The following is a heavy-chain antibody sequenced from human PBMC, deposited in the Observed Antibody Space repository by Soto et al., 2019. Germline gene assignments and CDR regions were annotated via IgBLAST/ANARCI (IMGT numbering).Heavy chain of an antibody. CDR3: TRDLPLMVRGVHGPSYYYYYMDV. D-gene: IGHD3-10*01. J-gene: IGHJ6*03. CDR2: IRSKAYGGTT. CDR1: GFTFGDYA. V-gene: IGHV3-49*03. Sequence: GGSLRLSCTASGFTFGDYAMSWFRQAPGKGLEWVGFIRSKAYGGTTEYAASVKGRFTISRDDSKSIAYLQMNSLKTEDTAVYYCTRDLPLMVRGVHGPSYYYYYMDVWGKGTTVTVSS.